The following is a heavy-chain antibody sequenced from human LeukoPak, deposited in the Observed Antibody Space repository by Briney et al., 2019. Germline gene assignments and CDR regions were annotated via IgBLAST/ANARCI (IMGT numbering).Heavy chain of an antibody. CDR3: ARDSAVAGTY. V-gene: IGHV3-21*01. CDR1: GFTFSSYS. J-gene: IGHJ4*02. D-gene: IGHD6-19*01. CDR2: ISSSSSYI. Sequence: PGGSLRLPCAASGFTFSSYSMNWVRQAPGKGLEWVSSISSSSSYIYYADSVKGRFTISRDNAKNSLYLQMNSLRAEDTAVYYCARDSAVAGTYWGQGTLVTVSS.